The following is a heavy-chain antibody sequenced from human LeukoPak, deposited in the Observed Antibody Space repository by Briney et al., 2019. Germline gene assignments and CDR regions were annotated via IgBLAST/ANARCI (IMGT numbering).Heavy chain of an antibody. CDR1: GFTFSSYA. J-gene: IGHJ5*02. Sequence: QSGGSLRLSCAASGFTFSSYAMSWVRQAPGKGLEWVSAISGSGGSTYYADSVKGRFTISRDNSKNTLYLQMNSLRAEDTAVYYCAKGPNSSGLNWFDPWGQGTLVIVSS. V-gene: IGHV3-23*01. CDR3: AKGPNSSGLNWFDP. D-gene: IGHD6-19*01. CDR2: ISGSGGST.